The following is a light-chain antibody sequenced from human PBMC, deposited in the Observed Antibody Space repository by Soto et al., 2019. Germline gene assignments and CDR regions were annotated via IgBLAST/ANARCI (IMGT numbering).Light chain of an antibody. CDR1: QSVSSNY. CDR3: HHLHSYPLG. Sequence: EIVLTQSPGTLSLSPGHRATLSCRASQSVSSNYLAWYQQKPGQAPRLLIHGASSRATAIPDRFSGSGSGTDFTLTISRLEPEDFATYYCHHLHSYPLGFGGGTKVEIK. J-gene: IGKJ4*01. V-gene: IGKV3-20*01. CDR2: GAS.